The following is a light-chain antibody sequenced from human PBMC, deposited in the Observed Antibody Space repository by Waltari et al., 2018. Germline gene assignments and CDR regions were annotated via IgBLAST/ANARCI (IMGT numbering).Light chain of an antibody. J-gene: IGKJ1*01. V-gene: IGKV1-8*01. CDR1: QGVSTY. CDR3: QQYHDYPWT. Sequence: AIRMTQSPSSLSASIGDRVTISCRASQGVSTYLAWYQQKPGNATSLLIHAGSTLQSGVPSRFSGSGTGTDFTLTITCLQSEDFATYYCQQYHDYPWTFGQGTKVDI. CDR2: AGS.